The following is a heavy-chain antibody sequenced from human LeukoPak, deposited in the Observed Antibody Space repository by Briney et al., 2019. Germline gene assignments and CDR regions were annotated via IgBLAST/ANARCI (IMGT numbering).Heavy chain of an antibody. J-gene: IGHJ4*02. CDR2: INPNSGGT. V-gene: IGHV1-2*06. CDR1: GGTFSSYA. D-gene: IGHD1-26*01. CDR3: ARPLTKGVEAYDY. Sequence: ASVKVSCKASGGTFSSYAISWVRQAPGQGLEWMGRINPNSGGTNYAQKFQGRVTMTRDTSISTAYMELSRLRSDDTAVYYCARPLTKGVEAYDYWGQGTLVTVSS.